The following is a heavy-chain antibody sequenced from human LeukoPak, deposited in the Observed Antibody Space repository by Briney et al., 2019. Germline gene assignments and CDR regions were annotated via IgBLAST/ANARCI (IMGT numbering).Heavy chain of an antibody. CDR3: ARQGVVPNKAGWYFDL. D-gene: IGHD3-10*01. CDR2: FYYTGTI. Sequence: SETLSLTCIVSGGSMSSTDHFWGWLRQPPGKGLEWIGSFYYTGTIFYRPSLESRGTISIDTSKNQFSLKIRSVTAADTAVYYCARQGVVPNKAGWYFDLWGRGALVTVSS. CDR1: GGSMSSTDHF. V-gene: IGHV4-39*01. J-gene: IGHJ2*01.